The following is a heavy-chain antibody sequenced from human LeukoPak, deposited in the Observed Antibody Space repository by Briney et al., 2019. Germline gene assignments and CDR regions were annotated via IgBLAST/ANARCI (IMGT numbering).Heavy chain of an antibody. CDR1: GYNITSYD. CDR2: MTPNSGNT. D-gene: IGHD6-19*01. CDR3: ARGWRLALDY. V-gene: IGHV1-8*01. Sequence: ASVLCSCKASGYNITSYDINWVRQATGQGLEWRGWMTPNSGNTGYAQKFQGRVTMTSNTTIITAHLELSSLRSEATAVYYCARGWRLALDYWGQGTLVTVSS. J-gene: IGHJ4*02.